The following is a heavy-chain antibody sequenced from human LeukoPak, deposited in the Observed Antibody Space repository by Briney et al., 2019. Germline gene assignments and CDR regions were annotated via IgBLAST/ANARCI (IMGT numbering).Heavy chain of an antibody. J-gene: IGHJ5*02. D-gene: IGHD3-10*01. CDR2: ISSSSSYI. CDR1: GFTLSSYS. CDR3: ARAGSRSRNNWFDP. V-gene: IGHV3-21*01. Sequence: GGSLRLSCAASGFTLSSYSMNWVRQAPGKGLEWVSSISSSSSYIYYADSVKGRFTISRDNAKNSLYLQMNSLRAEDTAVYYCARAGSRSRNNWFDPWGQGTLVTVSS.